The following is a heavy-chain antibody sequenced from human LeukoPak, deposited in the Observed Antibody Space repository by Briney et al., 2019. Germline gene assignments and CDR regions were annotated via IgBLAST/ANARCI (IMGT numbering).Heavy chain of an antibody. J-gene: IGHJ3*02. CDR1: GGTFSSYA. Sequence: GSVKVSCKASGGTFSSYAISWVRQAPGQGLEWMGWISVYNGKTNYAQKFQGRVTMTTDTFTSTAYMELRSLRSDDTAVYYCAREGAFDIWGQGTMVTVSS. CDR3: AREGAFDI. V-gene: IGHV1-18*01. CDR2: ISVYNGKT.